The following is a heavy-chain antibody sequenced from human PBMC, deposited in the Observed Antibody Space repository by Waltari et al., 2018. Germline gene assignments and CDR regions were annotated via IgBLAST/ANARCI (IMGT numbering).Heavy chain of an antibody. CDR1: GDSMSSGDW. J-gene: IGHJ4*02. Sequence: QMQLQESGPGLVKPSGTLSVTCTVSGDSMSSGDWWSWVRQSPEKGLEWIGQIQRSGRTHYNPYFESRVSISIDTSNNQFSLKVTSTTAADTAMYYCARDRGRGIYLDAWGRGTLVTVSA. CDR2: IQRSGRT. V-gene: IGHV4-4*02. CDR3: ARDRGRGIYLDA. D-gene: IGHD2-15*01.